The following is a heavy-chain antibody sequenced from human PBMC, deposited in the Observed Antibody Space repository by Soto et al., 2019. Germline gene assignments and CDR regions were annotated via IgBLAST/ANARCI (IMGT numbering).Heavy chain of an antibody. J-gene: IGHJ5*02. CDR1: VFTFSDYY. CDR3: ERGQTYYDFWSGYFS. V-gene: IGHV3-11*06. D-gene: IGHD3-3*01. Sequence: WGSLRLSCASSVFTFSDYYMGWIRQAPGRGLELVSYISSSSSYTNYADSVKGRFTISRDNAKNSLYLQMNSLRAEDTAVYYCERGQTYYDFWSGYFSWGKGTLGTVSS. CDR2: ISSSSSYT.